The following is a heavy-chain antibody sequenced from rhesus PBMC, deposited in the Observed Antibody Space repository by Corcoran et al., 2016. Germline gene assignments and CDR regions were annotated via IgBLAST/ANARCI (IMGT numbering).Heavy chain of an antibody. V-gene: IGHV3S4*01. J-gene: IGHJ4*01. CDR3: TRITIFGLVIMNFDY. CDR2: ISHTGKTI. Sequence: EVQLVESGGGLVQPGGSLGLSCAASGFTFSSYAMGWGGKAVGQGLEWVSSISHTGKTISYADSVKGRFTISRDNANNSLSLQMNSLKTEDTAVYYCTRITIFGLVIMNFDYWGQGVLVTVSS. CDR1: GFTFSSYA. D-gene: IGHD3-3*01.